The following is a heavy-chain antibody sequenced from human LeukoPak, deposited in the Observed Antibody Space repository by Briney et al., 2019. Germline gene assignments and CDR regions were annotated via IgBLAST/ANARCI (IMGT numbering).Heavy chain of an antibody. CDR2: IYYSGTT. J-gene: IGHJ4*02. CDR3: ASQLGYGSGTYYNNLFDY. D-gene: IGHD3-10*01. CDR1: GGSISSTSYY. V-gene: IGHV4-39*01. Sequence: SETLSLTCTVSGGSISSTSYYWGWIRQPPGEGLEWIGSIYYSGTTYYNPSLKSRVTISLDTSPNQFSLRLTSVTAADTAVYYCASQLGYGSGTYYNNLFDYWGQGTLLTVSS.